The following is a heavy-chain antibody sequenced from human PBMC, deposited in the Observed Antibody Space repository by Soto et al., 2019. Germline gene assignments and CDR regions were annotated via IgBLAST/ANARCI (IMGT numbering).Heavy chain of an antibody. CDR2: ISSATNYI. V-gene: IGHV3-21*06. D-gene: IGHD1-7*01. J-gene: IGHJ4*02. Sequence: GGSLRLSCAASGFTFTRYSMNWVRQAPGKGLEWVSSISSATNYIYYGDSVKGRFTISRDNAKNSLYLEMNSLRAEDTAVYYYARESEELTPNFDYWGQGTLVTVSS. CDR1: GFTFTRYS. CDR3: ARESEELTPNFDY.